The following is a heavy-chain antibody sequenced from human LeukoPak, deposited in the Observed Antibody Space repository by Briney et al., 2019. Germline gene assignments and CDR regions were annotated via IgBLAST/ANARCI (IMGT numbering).Heavy chain of an antibody. J-gene: IGHJ4*02. D-gene: IGHD3-16*02. CDR3: AGVKVWGSYQTAFDY. CDR1: GVPISRYY. V-gene: IGHV4-4*07. Sequence: SETLSLTCTVSGVPISRYYWNWIRQSAGKGLEWIGRIYTSGSNNYNPSVKSRVTMSVDTSQNQFSLKLTSVTAADTAVYYCAGVKVWGSYQTAFDYWGQRTLVTLCS. CDR2: IYTSGSN.